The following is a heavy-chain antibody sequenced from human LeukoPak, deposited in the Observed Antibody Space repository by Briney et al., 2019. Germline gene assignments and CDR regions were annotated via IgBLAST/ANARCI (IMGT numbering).Heavy chain of an antibody. V-gene: IGHV1-69*05. D-gene: IGHD4-11*01. Sequence: GASVKVSCKASGGTFSSYAISWVRQAPGQGLEWMGGIIPLFGTAKYAQKFQGRVTITTDESTSAVYMELSSLRSEDTAVYYCARGGGRLTVTPLDCWGQGTLVTVSS. CDR1: GGTFSSYA. CDR3: ARGGGRLTVTPLDC. CDR2: IIPLFGTA. J-gene: IGHJ4*02.